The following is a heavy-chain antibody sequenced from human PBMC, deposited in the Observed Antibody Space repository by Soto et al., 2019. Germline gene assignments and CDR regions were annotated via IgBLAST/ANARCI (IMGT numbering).Heavy chain of an antibody. J-gene: IGHJ5*02. D-gene: IGHD2-2*01. CDR3: AREAHIVLVPAAFDP. CDR2: IYYSGST. CDR1: GGSVSSGSYY. Sequence: SETLSLTCTVSGGSVSSGSYYWSWIRQPPGKGLEWIGYIYYSGSTNYNPSLKSRVTISVDASKNQFSLKLSSVTAADTAVYYCAREAHIVLVPAAFDPWGQGTLVTVSS. V-gene: IGHV4-61*01.